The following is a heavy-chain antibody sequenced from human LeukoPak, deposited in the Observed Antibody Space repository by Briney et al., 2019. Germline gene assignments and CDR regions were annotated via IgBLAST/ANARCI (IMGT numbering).Heavy chain of an antibody. CDR2: ISGSGGST. CDR1: GFTFSSYS. CDR3: AKDGERGHYYDSSGYYRTTEVFQH. D-gene: IGHD3-22*01. J-gene: IGHJ1*01. Sequence: GGSLRLSCAASGFTFSSYSMNWVRQAPGKGLEWVSAISGSGGSTYYADSVKGRFTISRDNSKNTLYLQMNSLRAEDTAVYYCAKDGERGHYYDSSGYYRTTEVFQHWGQGTLVTVSS. V-gene: IGHV3-23*01.